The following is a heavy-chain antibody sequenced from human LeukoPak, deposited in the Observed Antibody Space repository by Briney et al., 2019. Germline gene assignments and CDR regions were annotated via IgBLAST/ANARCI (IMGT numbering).Heavy chain of an antibody. D-gene: IGHD2-2*01. CDR3: AKDRDCSSDRCSDAFDV. V-gene: IGHV3-9*01. CDR1: GFTFDDYA. CDR2: ISWNSASV. Sequence: GGPLRLSCAASGFTFDDYAMHWVRQVPGKGLEWVSSISWNSASVAYADSLKGRFTISRDNGENSLYLQMNSLKSEDTALYYCAKDRDCSSDRCSDAFDVWGRGTLVTVSS. J-gene: IGHJ3*01.